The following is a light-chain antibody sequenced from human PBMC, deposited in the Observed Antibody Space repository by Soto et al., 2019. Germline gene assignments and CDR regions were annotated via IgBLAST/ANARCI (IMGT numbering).Light chain of an antibody. CDR3: QQYGSSPIT. V-gene: IGKV3-20*01. CDR2: GAS. J-gene: IGKJ5*01. CDR1: QSVSSS. Sequence: EIVLTQSPGTLSLSPWGRAILSCRASQSVSSSLAWYQHKPGQAPRLLIYGASSRATGIPDRFSGSGSGTDFTLTISRLEPEDFAVDYCQQYGSSPITFGQGTRLEIK.